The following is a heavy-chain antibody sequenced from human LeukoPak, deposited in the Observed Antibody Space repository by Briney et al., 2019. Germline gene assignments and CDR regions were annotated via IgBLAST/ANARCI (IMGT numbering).Heavy chain of an antibody. Sequence: SETLSLTCIVSGGXISSRSYYWGWVRQPPGKGLEWIGSIFYSGNTYYNPSLKSRLTMSVDTSKNHFSLKLSDVTATDTAIYYCARHREDIVVVPFDYWGQGTLVTVSS. CDR1: GGXISSRSYY. CDR2: IFYSGNT. V-gene: IGHV4-39*01. D-gene: IGHD2-2*01. J-gene: IGHJ4*02. CDR3: ARHREDIVVVPFDY.